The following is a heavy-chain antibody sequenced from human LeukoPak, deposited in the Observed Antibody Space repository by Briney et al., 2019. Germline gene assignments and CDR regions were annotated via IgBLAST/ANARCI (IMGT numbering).Heavy chain of an antibody. CDR1: GFTFSSYG. CDR2: IRYDGSNK. J-gene: IGHJ4*02. V-gene: IGHV3-30*02. D-gene: IGHD3-3*01. CDR3: ARGLRFLEWLLDY. Sequence: GGSLRLSCAASGFTFSSYGMHWVRQAPGKGLEWVAFIRYDGSNKYYADSVKGRFTISRDNAKNSLYLQMNSLRAEDTAVYYCARGLRFLEWLLDYWGQGTLVTVSS.